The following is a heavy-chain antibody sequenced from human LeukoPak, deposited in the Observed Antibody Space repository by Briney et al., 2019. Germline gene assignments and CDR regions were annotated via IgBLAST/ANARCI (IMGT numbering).Heavy chain of an antibody. CDR1: GGSISSSNW. V-gene: IGHV4-4*02. CDR2: IYHSGST. CDR3: ARDLRFGIWYYFDY. Sequence: LETLSLTCAVSGGSISSSNWWSWVRQPPGKGLEWIGEIYHSGSTNYNPSLKSRVTISVDKSKNQFSLKLSSVTAADTAVYYCARDLRFGIWYYFDYWGQGTLVTVSS. D-gene: IGHD2/OR15-2a*01. J-gene: IGHJ4*02.